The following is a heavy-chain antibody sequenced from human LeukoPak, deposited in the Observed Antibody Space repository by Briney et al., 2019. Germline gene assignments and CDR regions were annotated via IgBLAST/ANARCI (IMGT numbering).Heavy chain of an antibody. V-gene: IGHV3-64*01. Sequence: GGSLRLSCAASGFTFRRYGMHWVRQAPGKGLEYVSAISSNGGRTYYPNSVKGRFTISRDNSRNTLYLQMGSLRAEDMAVYYCATYYYDSGGFHFHHWGQGTLVTVSS. D-gene: IGHD3-22*01. CDR3: ATYYYDSGGFHFHH. CDR1: GFTFRRYG. J-gene: IGHJ1*01. CDR2: ISSNGGRT.